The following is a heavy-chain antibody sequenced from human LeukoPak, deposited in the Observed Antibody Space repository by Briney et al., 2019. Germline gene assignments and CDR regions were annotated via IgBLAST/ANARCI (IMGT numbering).Heavy chain of an antibody. CDR2: FDPEDGET. CDR3: ARDWVLTDY. Sequence: ASVKVSCTVSGYTLTELSMHWVRQAPGKGLEWMGGFDPEDGETIYAQKFQGRVTMTRDTSISTAYMELSRLRSDDTAVYYCARDWVLTDYWGQGTLVTVSS. J-gene: IGHJ4*02. D-gene: IGHD3-22*01. V-gene: IGHV1-24*01. CDR1: GYTLTELS.